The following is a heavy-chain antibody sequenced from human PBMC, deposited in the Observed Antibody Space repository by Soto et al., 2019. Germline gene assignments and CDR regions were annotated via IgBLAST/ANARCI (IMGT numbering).Heavy chain of an antibody. J-gene: IGHJ4*02. Sequence: PGGSLRLSCAASGFTFSSYGMHWVRQAPGKGLEWVAVISYDGSNKYYADSVKGRFTISRDNSKNTLYLQMNSLRAEDTAVYYCANVQQLSRAAVDYWGQGTLVTVSS. V-gene: IGHV3-30*18. D-gene: IGHD6-13*01. CDR1: GFTFSSYG. CDR2: ISYDGSNK. CDR3: ANVQQLSRAAVDY.